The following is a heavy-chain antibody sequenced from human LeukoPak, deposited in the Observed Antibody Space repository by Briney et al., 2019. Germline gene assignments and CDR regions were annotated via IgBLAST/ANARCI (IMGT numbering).Heavy chain of an antibody. Sequence: ASVKGSCKASGYTFTSYAMNWVRQAPGQGLEWMGWINTNTGNPTYAQGFTGRFVFSLDTSVSTAYLQISSLKAEDTAVYYCACGTYYYDSSGYSSFDYWGQGTLVTVSS. J-gene: IGHJ4*02. V-gene: IGHV7-4-1*02. D-gene: IGHD3-22*01. CDR2: INTNTGNP. CDR1: GYTFTSYA. CDR3: ACGTYYYDSSGYSSFDY.